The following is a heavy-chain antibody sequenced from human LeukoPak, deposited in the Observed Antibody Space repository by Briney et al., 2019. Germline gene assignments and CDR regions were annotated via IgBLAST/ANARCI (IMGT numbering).Heavy chain of an antibody. Sequence: PSETLSLTCAVYGGSFSGYYWSWIRQPPGKGLEWIGEINHSGSTNYNPSLKSRVTISVDTSKNQFSLKLSSVTAADTAVYYCARRGNLMATITALDYWGQGTLVTVSS. V-gene: IGHV4-34*01. CDR3: ARRGNLMATITALDY. D-gene: IGHD5-24*01. CDR2: INHSGST. CDR1: GGSFSGYY. J-gene: IGHJ4*02.